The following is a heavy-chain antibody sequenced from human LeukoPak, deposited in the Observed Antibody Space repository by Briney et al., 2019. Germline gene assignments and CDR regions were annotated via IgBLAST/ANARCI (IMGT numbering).Heavy chain of an antibody. CDR1: GFTFDDYA. D-gene: IGHD6-13*01. CDR2: ISWNSGSI. J-gene: IGHJ4*02. Sequence: GRSLRLSCAASGFTFDDYAMHWVRQAPGKGLEWVSGISWNSGSIGYADSVKGRFTISRDNAKNSLYLQVNSLRAEDMALYYCAKDGGSSSWSDFDYWGQGTLVTVSS. CDR3: AKDGGSSSWSDFDY. V-gene: IGHV3-9*03.